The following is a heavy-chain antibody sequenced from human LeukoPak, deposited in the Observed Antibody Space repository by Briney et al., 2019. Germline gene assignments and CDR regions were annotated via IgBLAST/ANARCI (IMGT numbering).Heavy chain of an antibody. CDR3: TPSITGTTFKFDY. J-gene: IGHJ4*02. CDR2: IRSKVSDGTT. D-gene: IGHD1-7*01. CDR1: GLTFGDYA. Sequence: GGSLRLSCTVSGLTFGDYAMSWVRQAGGKGREWVGFIRSKVSDGTTEYAASVKDRFTISRDDSESIAYLKMNNLETEDTAVYYCTPSITGTTFKFDYWGQGTLVTVSS. V-gene: IGHV3-49*04.